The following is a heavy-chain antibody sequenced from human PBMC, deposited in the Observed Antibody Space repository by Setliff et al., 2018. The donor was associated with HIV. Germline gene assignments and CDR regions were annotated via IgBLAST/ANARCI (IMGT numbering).Heavy chain of an antibody. V-gene: IGHV4-31*03. J-gene: IGHJ6*03. CDR3: ARVYYYGSPHMDV. CDR2: IYYSGST. D-gene: IGHD3-10*01. CDR1: GGSISSGGYY. Sequence: LSLTCTVSGGSISSGGYYWSWIRQHPGKGLEWIGYIYYSGSTYYNPSLKSRVTISVDTSKNQLSLKLSSVTAADTAVYYCARVYYYGSPHMDVWGKGTTVTVSS.